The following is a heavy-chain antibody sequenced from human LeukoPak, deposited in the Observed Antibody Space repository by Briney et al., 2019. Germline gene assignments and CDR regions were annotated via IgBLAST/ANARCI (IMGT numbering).Heavy chain of an antibody. CDR1: GFTFRTYA. Sequence: QPGRSLRLSCAASGFTFRTYAMHWVRQAPGKGLEWVAVISYDGSNKYYADSVKGRFTISRDNSKNTLYLQMNSLRAEDTAVYYCAGTSGFYDSSDYAFDIWGQGTMVTVSS. CDR2: ISYDGSNK. V-gene: IGHV3-30-3*01. J-gene: IGHJ3*02. D-gene: IGHD3-22*01. CDR3: AGTSGFYDSSDYAFDI.